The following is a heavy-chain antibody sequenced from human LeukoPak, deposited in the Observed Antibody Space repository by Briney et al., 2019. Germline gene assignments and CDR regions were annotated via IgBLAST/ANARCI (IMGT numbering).Heavy chain of an antibody. CDR2: IYPGDSDT. CDR3: ARQWVRGVSFGWLDP. J-gene: IGHJ5*02. Sequence: GESLKISCKGSGYSFTSYWIGWVRQMPGKGLEWMGIIYPGDSDTRYSPSFQGQVTISADKSISTAYLQWSSLKASDTAMYYCARQWVRGVSFGWLDPWGQGTLVTVSS. V-gene: IGHV5-51*01. D-gene: IGHD3-10*01. CDR1: GYSFTSYW.